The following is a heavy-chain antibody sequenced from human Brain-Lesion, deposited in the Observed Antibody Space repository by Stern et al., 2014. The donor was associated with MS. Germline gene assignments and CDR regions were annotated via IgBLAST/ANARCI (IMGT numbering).Heavy chain of an antibody. D-gene: IGHD1-26*01. CDR3: ATLSPGAGGNYYRHFDY. CDR1: GYTLTELS. J-gene: IGHJ4*02. V-gene: IGHV1-24*01. CDR2: FDPEDGET. Sequence: VQLVQSGAEVKKPGASVKVSCKVSGYTLTELSMHWVRQAPRKGLDWMGGFDPEDGETIYAQKFQGRVTMTEDTSTDTAYMELSSLRSEDTAVYYCATLSPGAGGNYYRHFDYWCQGTLVTVSS.